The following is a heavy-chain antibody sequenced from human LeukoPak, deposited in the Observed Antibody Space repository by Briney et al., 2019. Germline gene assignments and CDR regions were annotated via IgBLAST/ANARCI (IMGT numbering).Heavy chain of an antibody. J-gene: IGHJ4*02. D-gene: IGHD1-20*01. V-gene: IGHV4-4*07. CDR3: ARGREDNWNLFDC. CDR2: ISTSGST. Sequence: SETLSLTCTVSGGSISSYYWTWIRQPAGKGLEWIGRISTSGSTSYNPSLKSRVTMSVDTSKKQFSLKLSSATAADTAVYYCARGREDNWNLFDCWGQGTLVTVSS. CDR1: GGSISSYY.